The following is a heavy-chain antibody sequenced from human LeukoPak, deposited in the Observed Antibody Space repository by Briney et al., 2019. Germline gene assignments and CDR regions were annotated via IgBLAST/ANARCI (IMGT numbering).Heavy chain of an antibody. V-gene: IGHV1-2*02. J-gene: IGHJ4*02. CDR2: SNPNSGGT. D-gene: IGHD6-6*01. CDR3: ARGLEHSSSSGLGGGY. CDR1: VYTFTGYY. Sequence: ASVKVSCKASVYTFTGYYVHGVREGPGQGREWVGWSNPNSGGTHYAQTFQGRVTMNRDKSISTAYMELSRLRSDDTAVYYCARGLEHSSSSGLGGGYWGQGPLVTVSS.